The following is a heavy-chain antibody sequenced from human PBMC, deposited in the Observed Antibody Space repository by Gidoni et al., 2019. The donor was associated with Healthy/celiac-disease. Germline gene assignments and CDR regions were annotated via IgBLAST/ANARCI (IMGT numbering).Heavy chain of an antibody. CDR2: ISYDGSNK. D-gene: IGHD3-9*01. CDR3: AKDYSSILTGWFDY. Sequence: QVQLVESGGGVVQPGRSLRLSCAASGFPFSSYGMHWVRQAPGKGLEWVAVISYDGSNKYYADSVKGRFTISRDNSKNTLYLQMNSLRAEDTAVYYCAKDYSSILTGWFDYWGQGTLVTVSS. V-gene: IGHV3-30*18. CDR1: GFPFSSYG. J-gene: IGHJ4*02.